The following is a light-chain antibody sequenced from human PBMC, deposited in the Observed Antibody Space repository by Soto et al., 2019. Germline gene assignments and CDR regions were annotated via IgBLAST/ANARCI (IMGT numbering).Light chain of an antibody. CDR1: QDISSH. V-gene: IGKV1-9*01. CDR2: AAS. J-gene: IGKJ4*01. CDR3: QQVKSFLTLT. Sequence: IQLTQSPSSLSASVGDSVTITCRASQDISSHLAWYQQKPGKAPKVLIYAASTLESGIPSRFSGSGSGTDFTLTISSLQAEDFATYYCQQVKSFLTLTFGGGNKVEIK.